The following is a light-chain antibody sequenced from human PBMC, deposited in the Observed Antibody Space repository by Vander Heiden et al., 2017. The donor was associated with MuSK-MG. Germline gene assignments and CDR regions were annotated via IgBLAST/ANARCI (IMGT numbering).Light chain of an antibody. Sequence: DIQMTQSPSSLSASVGDRVTVTCRASESIDTYLNWYQQKPGKAPKLLIYSASNLQSGVPSRFTGSGSGTDFTLTVSSLQPQDFATYVCQHSYGSHNFGQGTKVEIK. CDR2: SAS. CDR3: QHSYGSHN. V-gene: IGKV1-39*01. CDR1: ESIDTY. J-gene: IGKJ2*01.